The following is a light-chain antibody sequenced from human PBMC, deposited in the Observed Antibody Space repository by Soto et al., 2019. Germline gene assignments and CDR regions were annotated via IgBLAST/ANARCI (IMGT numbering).Light chain of an antibody. CDR2: DVS. Sequence: QSALTQPASVSGSPGQSITISCTATSSDVGNYNYVSWYQQHPGKAPTLMIYDVSNRPSGVSNRVSGSKSGNTASLTISGLQTEDEAVYYCISYTSSGTLVVFGGGTKVTVL. V-gene: IGLV2-14*01. CDR3: ISYTSSGTLVV. CDR1: SSDVGNYNY. J-gene: IGLJ2*01.